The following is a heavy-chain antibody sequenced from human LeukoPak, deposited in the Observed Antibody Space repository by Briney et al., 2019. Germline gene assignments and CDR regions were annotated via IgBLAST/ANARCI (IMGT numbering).Heavy chain of an antibody. CDR3: ARREPQGCSGTSCFAGPVGH. CDR1: GFTFSSYA. CDR2: ISGSGGST. D-gene: IGHD2-2*01. J-gene: IGHJ4*02. V-gene: IGHV3-23*01. Sequence: GGSLLLSCAASGFTFSSYAMSWVRQAPGKGLEWVSAISGSGGSTYYADSVKGRFTISRDNGQNSLYLQMNSLRAEDTAVYYCARREPQGCSGTSCFAGPVGHWGQGTLVTVSS.